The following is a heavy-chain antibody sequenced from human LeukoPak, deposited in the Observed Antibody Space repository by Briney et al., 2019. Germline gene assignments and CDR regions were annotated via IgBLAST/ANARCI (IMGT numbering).Heavy chain of an antibody. CDR1: GGSISSGDYY. CDR2: TYYSGST. D-gene: IGHD3-22*01. CDR3: ARVARYSYVFDY. J-gene: IGHJ4*02. V-gene: IGHV4-30-4*01. Sequence: SETLSLTCTVSGGSISSGDYYWSWIRQPPGKGLEWIGYTYYSGSTYYNPSLKSRVTISVDTSKNQFSLKLSSVTAADTAVYYCARVARYSYVFDYWGQGTLVTVSS.